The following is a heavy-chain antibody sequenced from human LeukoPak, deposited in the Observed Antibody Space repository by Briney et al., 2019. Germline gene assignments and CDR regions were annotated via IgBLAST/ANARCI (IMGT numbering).Heavy chain of an antibody. CDR1: GGSISSGGYY. CDR2: IYYSGST. CDR3: ARFHLGTYYCYGMDV. J-gene: IGHJ6*02. V-gene: IGHV4-61*08. D-gene: IGHD6-13*01. Sequence: SQTLSLTCTVSGGSISSGGYYWSWIRQPPGKGLEWIGYIYYSGSTNYNPSLKSRVTISVDTSKNQFSLKLSSVTAADTAVYYCARFHLGTYYCYGMDVWGQGTTVTVSS.